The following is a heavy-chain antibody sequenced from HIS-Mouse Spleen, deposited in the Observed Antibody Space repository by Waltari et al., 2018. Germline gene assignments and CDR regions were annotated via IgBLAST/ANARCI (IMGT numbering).Heavy chain of an antibody. CDR3: ARGDCSSTSCYVD. CDR2: INHSGRT. V-gene: IGHV4-34*01. CDR1: GGSFSGYS. D-gene: IGHD2-2*01. Sequence: QVQLQQWGAGLLKPSETLSLTCAVYGGSFSGYSWSWIRQPPGKGLEWMGEINHSGRTNSNPSHKSRVTISVDTSKNQFSLKLSSVTAADTAVYYCARGDCSSTSCYVDWGQGTLVTVSS. J-gene: IGHJ4*02.